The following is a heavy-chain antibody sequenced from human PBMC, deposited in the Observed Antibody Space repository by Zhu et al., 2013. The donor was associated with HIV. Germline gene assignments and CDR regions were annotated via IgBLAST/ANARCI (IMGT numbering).Heavy chain of an antibody. J-gene: IGHJ6*02. CDR1: GFTFTSSA. CDR2: IVVGSGNT. Sequence: QMQLVQSGPEVKKPGTSVKVSCKASGFTFTSSAVQWVRQARGQRLEWIGWIVVGSGNTNYAQKFQERVTITRDMSTSTAYMELSSLRSEDTAVYYCAAGRAYNWNPLSRDYYYYGMDVWGQGTTVTVSS. CDR3: AAGRAYNWNPLSRDYYYYGMDV. D-gene: IGHD1-20*01. V-gene: IGHV1-58*01.